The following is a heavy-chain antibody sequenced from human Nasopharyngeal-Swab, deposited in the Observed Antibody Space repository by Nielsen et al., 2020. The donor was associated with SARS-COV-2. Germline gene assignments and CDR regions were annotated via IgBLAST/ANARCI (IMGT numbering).Heavy chain of an antibody. Sequence: SETLSLTCTVSGDSISGGGYYWSWIRQHPGKSLEWIGYIYHSGTTHYNPSLQSRLTMSVDTSKNQFSLQLMSVNAADTAVYYCARVSRIFTLNWFDPWGQGTLVTVSS. J-gene: IGHJ5*02. V-gene: IGHV4-31*03. D-gene: IGHD3-3*02. CDR1: GDSISGGGYY. CDR3: ARVSRIFTLNWFDP. CDR2: IYHSGTT.